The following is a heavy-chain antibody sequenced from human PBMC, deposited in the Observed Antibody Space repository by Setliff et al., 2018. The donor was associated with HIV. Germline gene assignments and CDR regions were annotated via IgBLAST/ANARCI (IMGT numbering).Heavy chain of an antibody. CDR1: GYSVSIGYY. Sequence: PSETLSLTCAVSGYSVSIGYYWGWIRQPPGKELEWIGSMYHSGSTYYNPSLKSRVTISVDTSKKKFSLNLSSVTAADTAVYYCGRHTGVEGSWFPGDYWGQGTLVTVSS. V-gene: IGHV4-38-2*01. J-gene: IGHJ4*02. CDR2: MYHSGST. CDR3: GRHTGVEGSWFPGDY. D-gene: IGHD1-26*01.